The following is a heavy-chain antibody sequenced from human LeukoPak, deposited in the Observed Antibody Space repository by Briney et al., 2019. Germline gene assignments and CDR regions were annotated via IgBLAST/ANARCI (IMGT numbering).Heavy chain of an antibody. D-gene: IGHD1-26*01. J-gene: IGHJ4*02. Sequence: GGSLRLSCAASGFTFSNAWMSWVRQAPGKGLEWVGRIKSKTDGGTTDYAAPVKGRFTISRDDSKNTLYLQMNSLKTEDTAVYYCTTDPAKIVGAHPFDYWGQGTLVTVSS. CDR1: GFTFSNAW. CDR3: TTDPAKIVGAHPFDY. V-gene: IGHV3-15*01. CDR2: IKSKTDGGTT.